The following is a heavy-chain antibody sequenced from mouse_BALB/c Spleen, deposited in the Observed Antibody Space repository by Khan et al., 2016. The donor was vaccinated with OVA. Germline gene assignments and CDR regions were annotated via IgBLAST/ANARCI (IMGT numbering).Heavy chain of an antibody. Sequence: EVQLQESGPELVKPGASVKISCKASGYSFTGYFMNWVMQSHGKSLEWIGRINPHIGETFYNQKFKDKATLTVDESSSTAHMELRSLASEDSAVYYCARIYRSDFDYWGQGTILTVSS. CDR2: INPHIGET. V-gene: IGHV1-20*02. D-gene: IGHD1-1*01. CDR1: GYSFTGYF. CDR3: ARIYRSDFDY. J-gene: IGHJ2*01.